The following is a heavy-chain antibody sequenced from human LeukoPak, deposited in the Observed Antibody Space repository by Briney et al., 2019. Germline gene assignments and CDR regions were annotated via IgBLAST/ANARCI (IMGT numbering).Heavy chain of an antibody. Sequence: SETLSLTCTVSGDSISSYYWSWIRQPQGKGLEWSGYIFDSENAKYNPSLESRVIISVDTSKAHLSLKLTSVTAADTAVYYCARFSSQLLKTGGFDSWGQGTLVTVFS. CDR2: IFDSENA. J-gene: IGHJ4*02. D-gene: IGHD1-26*01. CDR1: GDSISSYY. CDR3: ARFSSQLLKTGGFDS. V-gene: IGHV4-59*01.